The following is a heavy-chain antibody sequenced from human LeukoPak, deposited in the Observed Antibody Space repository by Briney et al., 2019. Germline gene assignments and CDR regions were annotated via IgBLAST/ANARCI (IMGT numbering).Heavy chain of an antibody. D-gene: IGHD3-10*01. V-gene: IGHV1-24*01. J-gene: IGHJ6*02. Sequence: ASVKVSCKVSGYTLTELSMHWVRQAPGKGLEWMGGFDPEDGETIYAQKFQGRVTMTEDTSTDTAYMELSSLRSEDTAVYYCAKLYYYGSGSSLVMDVWGQGTTVTVSS. CDR2: FDPEDGET. CDR3: AKLYYYGSGSSLVMDV. CDR1: GYTLTELS.